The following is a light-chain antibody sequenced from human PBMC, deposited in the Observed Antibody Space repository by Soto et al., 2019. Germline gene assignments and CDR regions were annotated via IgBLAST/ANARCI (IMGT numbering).Light chain of an antibody. CDR3: QSYDISLSVVV. J-gene: IGLJ2*01. CDR1: SSNIGAGYD. CDR2: HNT. V-gene: IGLV1-40*01. Sequence: QSVLTQPPSVSGAPGQRVTISCTGSSSNIGAGYDVHWYQQLPGTAPKLLIYHNTNRPSGVPDRFSGSKSGTSASLAITGLQAEDEADYYCQSYDISLSVVVFGGGTKLTVL.